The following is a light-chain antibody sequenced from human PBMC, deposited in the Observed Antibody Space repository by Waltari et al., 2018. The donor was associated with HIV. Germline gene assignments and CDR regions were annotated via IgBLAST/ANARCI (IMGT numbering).Light chain of an antibody. V-gene: IGLV1-44*01. Sequence: QSVLTQPPSASGTPGQRVTISCSGSNSNIATNPVNWYQQLPGTAPKLLIYSNSRRPSGVPDRFSGSKSGTSASLAISGLQSEDEADYYCAAWDDSLNAVFGGGTKLTVL. CDR2: SNS. CDR1: NSNIATNP. CDR3: AAWDDSLNAV. J-gene: IGLJ2*01.